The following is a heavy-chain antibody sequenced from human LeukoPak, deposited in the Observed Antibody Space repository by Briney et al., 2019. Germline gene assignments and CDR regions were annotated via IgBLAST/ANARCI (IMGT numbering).Heavy chain of an antibody. CDR3: ARAPMGQLWFDP. CDR2: IIPIFGTA. D-gene: IGHD2-2*01. CDR1: GYTFNSHD. Sequence: SVKVSCKASGYTFNSHDINWVRQAPGQGLEWMGGIIPIFGTANYAQKFQGRVTITTDESTSTAYMELSSLRSEDTAVYYCARAPMGQLWFDPWGQGTLVTVSS. J-gene: IGHJ5*02. V-gene: IGHV1-69*05.